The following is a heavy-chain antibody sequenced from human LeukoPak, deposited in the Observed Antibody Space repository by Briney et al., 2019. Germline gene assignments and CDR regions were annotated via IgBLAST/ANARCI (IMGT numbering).Heavy chain of an antibody. V-gene: IGHV4-4*09. CDR1: GGSFSSYY. Sequence: SETLSLTCAVYGGSFSSYYWSWIRQPPGKGLEWIGYIYSSGSTNYNPSLKSRVTISVDTSKNLFSLKLSSVTAADTAVYYCARHLKAGMVFDPWGQGTLVTVSS. D-gene: IGHD2-8*01. CDR3: ARHLKAGMVFDP. J-gene: IGHJ5*02. CDR2: IYSSGST.